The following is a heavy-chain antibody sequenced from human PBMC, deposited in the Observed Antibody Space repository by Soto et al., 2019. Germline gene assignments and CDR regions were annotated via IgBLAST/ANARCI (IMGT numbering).Heavy chain of an antibody. D-gene: IGHD7-27*01. V-gene: IGHV1-46*02. CDR3: ARDWALDY. CDR2: INPSGDST. Sequence: QVQLVQSGSEVKRPGTSVKVSCKAAGYTFNAYSMHWVRQAPGQGLEWMGMINPSGDSTTYAQNFHGRVTMTRDTSTTTVYMELSGLRSEDTAVYYCARDWALDYWGQGTLVTVSS. CDR1: GYTFNAYS. J-gene: IGHJ4*02.